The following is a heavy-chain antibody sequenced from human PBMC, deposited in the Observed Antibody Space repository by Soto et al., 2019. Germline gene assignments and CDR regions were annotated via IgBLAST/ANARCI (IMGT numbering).Heavy chain of an antibody. CDR1: GFTFSTYA. CDR3: ARDGRAMNDY. D-gene: IGHD5-18*01. J-gene: IGHJ4*02. V-gene: IGHV3-64*01. Sequence: EVQLVESGGGLVQPGGSLRLSCAASGFTFSTYAMQWVRQAPGKGLEFVSSISSNGGTTNYAYSMKGRFTISRDNSRDTLYLQMGSLRPEDMAVYYCARDGRAMNDYWGQGTLVTVSS. CDR2: ISSNGGTT.